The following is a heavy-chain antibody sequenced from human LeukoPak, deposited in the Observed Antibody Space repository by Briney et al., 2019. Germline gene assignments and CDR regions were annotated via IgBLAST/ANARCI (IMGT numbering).Heavy chain of an antibody. Sequence: PGGTLRLSCAASGFTVRTNYMSWVRQAPGKGLEWVSVIYSGGSTYYADSVKGRFTISRDNSKNTLYLQMNSLRAEDTAVYCCARDPSGDFDYWGQGTLVTVSS. J-gene: IGHJ4*02. CDR2: IYSGGST. CDR1: GFTVRTNY. CDR3: ARDPSGDFDY. D-gene: IGHD1-26*01. V-gene: IGHV3-66*02.